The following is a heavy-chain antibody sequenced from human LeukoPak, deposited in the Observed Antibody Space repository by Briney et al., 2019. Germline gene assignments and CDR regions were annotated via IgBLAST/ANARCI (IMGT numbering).Heavy chain of an antibody. J-gene: IGHJ5*02. CDR3: ARSLIVATLNWFDP. D-gene: IGHD5-12*01. V-gene: IGHV1-24*01. CDR2: FDPEDGET. Sequence: ASVKVSCKVSGYTLTELSMHWVRQAPGKGLEWMGGFDPEDGETIYAQKFQGRVTMTEDTSTDTAYMELSSLRSEDTAVYYCARSLIVATLNWFDPWGQGTLVTVSS. CDR1: GYTLTELS.